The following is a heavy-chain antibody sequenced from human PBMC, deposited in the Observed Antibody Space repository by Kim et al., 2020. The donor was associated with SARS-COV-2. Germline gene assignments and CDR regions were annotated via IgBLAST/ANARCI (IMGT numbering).Heavy chain of an antibody. Sequence: GGSLRLSCAASGFTLTPYGMHWVRQAPGKGLEWVAVISYDESNKDYADSVKGRFTISRDNSKNALYLQMSSLRAEDTAVYYCAREASYYSSGLDGWGQGTTVTVSS. CDR3: AREASYYSSGLDG. V-gene: IGHV3-33*05. CDR2: ISYDESNK. CDR1: GFTLTPYG. J-gene: IGHJ6*02.